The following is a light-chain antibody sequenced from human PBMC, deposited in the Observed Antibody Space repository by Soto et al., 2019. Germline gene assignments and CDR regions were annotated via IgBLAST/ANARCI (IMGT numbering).Light chain of an antibody. CDR2: DAS. J-gene: IGKJ5*01. Sequence: EIVLTQSPATLSLSPGERATLSCRASQSVSSYLAWYQQKPGQAPRLLIYDASNRATGIPARFSGRGSGTDFTLTISSLEPEDFPLYYCQQRSHWPPITFGQGTRLEMK. CDR3: QQRSHWPPIT. CDR1: QSVSSY. V-gene: IGKV3-11*01.